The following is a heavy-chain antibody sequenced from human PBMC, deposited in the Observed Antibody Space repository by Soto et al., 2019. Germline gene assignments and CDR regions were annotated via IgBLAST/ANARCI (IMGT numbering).Heavy chain of an antibody. Sequence: SETLSLTCAVYGGSFSGYYWSWIRQPPGKGLEWIGYIYYSGSTNYNPSLKSRVTISVDTSKNQFSLKLSSVTAADTAVYYCARDRSIVVVVAAEFYYYYGMDVWGQGTTVTVSS. V-gene: IGHV4-59*01. D-gene: IGHD2-15*01. J-gene: IGHJ6*02. CDR1: GGSFSGYY. CDR3: ARDRSIVVVVAAEFYYYYGMDV. CDR2: IYYSGST.